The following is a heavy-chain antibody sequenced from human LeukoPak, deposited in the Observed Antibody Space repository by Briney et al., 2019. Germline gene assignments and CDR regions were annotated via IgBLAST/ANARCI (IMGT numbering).Heavy chain of an antibody. Sequence: KPSETLSLTCTVSGGSISSGSYYWGWIRQPPGKGLEWIGSIYYSGSTYYNPSLKSRVTISVDTSKNQFSLQLSSVTPEDTAVYYCARAGHGSHWFDPWGQGTLVTVSS. V-gene: IGHV4-39*07. J-gene: IGHJ5*02. D-gene: IGHD6-19*01. CDR3: ARAGHGSHWFDP. CDR1: GGSISSGSYY. CDR2: IYYSGST.